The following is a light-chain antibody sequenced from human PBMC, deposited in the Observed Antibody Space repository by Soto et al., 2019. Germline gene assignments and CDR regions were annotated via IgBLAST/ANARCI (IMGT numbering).Light chain of an antibody. CDR1: QSISDW. J-gene: IGKJ3*01. CDR3: QQYESYPFT. CDR2: DAS. Sequence: DIQMTQSPSTLSASVGDRLMITCRASQSISDWLAWYQQKPGKAPKLLIYDASSLETGVPSRFSGSGSGTEYTLTISSLQPDDFATYYGQQYESYPFTFGPGTKVDIK. V-gene: IGKV1-5*01.